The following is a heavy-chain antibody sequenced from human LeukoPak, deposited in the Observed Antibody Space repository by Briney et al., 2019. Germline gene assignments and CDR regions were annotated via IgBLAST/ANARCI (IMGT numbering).Heavy chain of an antibody. J-gene: IGHJ5*02. D-gene: IGHD2-2*01. V-gene: IGHV5-51*01. Sequence: GESLKISCKGSGYSFTSYWIGCARQMPGKGLEWMGIIYPGDSDTRYSPSFQGQVTISADKSISTAYLQWSSLKAPDTAMYYCARQADHCSSTSCYPNWFDPWGQGILVTVSS. CDR1: GYSFTSYW. CDR3: ARQADHCSSTSCYPNWFDP. CDR2: IYPGDSDT.